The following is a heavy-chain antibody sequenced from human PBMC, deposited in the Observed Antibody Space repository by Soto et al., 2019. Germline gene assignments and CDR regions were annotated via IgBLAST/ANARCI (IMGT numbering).Heavy chain of an antibody. CDR2: IYSGGST. J-gene: IGHJ4*02. CDR3: ARARYSDSSGSPAQTYFDY. V-gene: IGHV3-53*01. Sequence: GGSLRLSCAASWFTVSGNYMSWVRQGPGKGLGWVSVIYSGGSTYYADSVKGRFTISRADSKNTLYLQMNSLIAEDRAVYYCARARYSDSSGSPAQTYFDYWGPGTLVTVSS. CDR1: WFTVSGNY. D-gene: IGHD3-22*01.